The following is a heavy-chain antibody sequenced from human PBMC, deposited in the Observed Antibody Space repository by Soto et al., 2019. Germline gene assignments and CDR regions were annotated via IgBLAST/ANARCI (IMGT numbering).Heavy chain of an antibody. CDR3: VRGYCSSTRSSPTDGMDV. CDR2: ISSNGGST. D-gene: IGHD2-2*01. V-gene: IGHV3-64D*06. CDR1: GFTFSSYA. Sequence: PGGSLRLSCSASGFTFSSYAMHWVRQAPGKGLEYVSAISSNGGSTYYADSVKGRFTISRDNSKNTLYLQMSSLRAEDTAVYYCVRGYCSSTRSSPTDGMDVWGQGTTVTVSS. J-gene: IGHJ6*02.